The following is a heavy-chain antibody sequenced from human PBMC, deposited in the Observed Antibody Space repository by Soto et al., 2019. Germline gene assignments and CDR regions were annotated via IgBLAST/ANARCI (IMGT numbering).Heavy chain of an antibody. Sequence: GGSLRLSCAASGFTFDDYAMHWVRQAPGKGLEWVSGISWNSGSIGYADSVKGRFTISRDNAKNSLYLQMNSLRAEDTAVYYCAKDLANYDYVWGSYRYDAFDIWGQGTMVTVSS. CDR2: ISWNSGSI. J-gene: IGHJ3*02. CDR3: AKDLANYDYVWGSYRYDAFDI. CDR1: GFTFDDYA. D-gene: IGHD3-16*02. V-gene: IGHV3-9*01.